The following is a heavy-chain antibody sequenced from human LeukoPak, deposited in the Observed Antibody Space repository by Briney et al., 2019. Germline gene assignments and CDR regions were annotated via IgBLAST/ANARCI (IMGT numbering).Heavy chain of an antibody. CDR1: VGTFSRYT. Sequence: ASVKVSCKASVGTFSRYTISWVRQAPGQGLEGMGWISAYNGNTNYAQKLQGRVTMTTDTSTSTAYMELRSLRSDDTAVYYCARDVENYYGSGSAIDYFDYWGQGTLVTVSS. CDR2: ISAYNGNT. CDR3: ARDVENYYGSGSAIDYFDY. V-gene: IGHV1-18*01. J-gene: IGHJ4*02. D-gene: IGHD3-10*01.